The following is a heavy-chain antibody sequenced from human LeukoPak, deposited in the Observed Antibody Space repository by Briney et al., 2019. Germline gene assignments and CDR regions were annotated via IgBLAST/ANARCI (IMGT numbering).Heavy chain of an antibody. CDR1: GGSISSYY. CDR3: ARGQTNCFDP. V-gene: IGHV4-34*01. CDR2: INHSGST. Sequence: SETLSLTCTVSGGSISSYYWSWIRQPPGKGLEWIGEINHSGSTNYNPSLKSRVTISVDTSKNQFSLKLSSVTAADTAVYYCARGQTNCFDPWGQGTLVTVSS. J-gene: IGHJ5*02.